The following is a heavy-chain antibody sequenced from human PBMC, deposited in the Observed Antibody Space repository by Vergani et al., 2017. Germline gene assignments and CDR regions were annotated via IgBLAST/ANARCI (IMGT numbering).Heavy chain of an antibody. CDR3: ARGYCSSTSCYPGWYNWFDP. CDR2: IYTSGST. CDR1: GGSISSYY. Sequence: QVQLQESGPGLVKPSGTLSLTCAVSGGSISSYYWSWIRQPAGKGLEWIGRIYTSGSTNYNPSLKSRVTMSVDTSKNQFSLKLSSVTAADTAVYYCARGYCSSTSCYPGWYNWFDPWGQGTLVTVSS. J-gene: IGHJ5*02. V-gene: IGHV4-4*07. D-gene: IGHD2-2*01.